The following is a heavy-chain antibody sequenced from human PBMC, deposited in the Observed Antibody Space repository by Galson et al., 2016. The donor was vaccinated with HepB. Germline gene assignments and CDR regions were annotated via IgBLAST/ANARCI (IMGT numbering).Heavy chain of an antibody. D-gene: IGHD6-19*01. CDR2: IGISDYDR. CDR1: GFTFSAFA. CDR3: AMKQGIVARRGDSFDY. V-gene: IGHV3-23*05. J-gene: IGHJ4*02. Sequence: GSLRLSCAASGFTFSAFALNWVRQTPGKGLEWVARIGISDYDRRYADSVRGRFTISRDNFKDILYLEMKGLRAEDTALYYCAMKQGIVARRGDSFDYWGQGTLVTVSS.